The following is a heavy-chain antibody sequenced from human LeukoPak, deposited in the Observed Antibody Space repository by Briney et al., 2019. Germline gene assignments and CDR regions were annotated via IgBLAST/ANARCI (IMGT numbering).Heavy chain of an antibody. CDR1: GGSFSGYY. D-gene: IGHD5-24*01. J-gene: IGHJ4*02. CDR3: ARVFGDGYNAHFDY. CDR2: INHSGST. Sequence: SETLSLTCAVYGGSFSGYYWSWSRQPPGKGLELIGEINHSGSTNYNPSLKSRVTISVDTSKNQFSLKLSSVTAADTAVYYCARVFGDGYNAHFDYWGQGTLVTVSS. V-gene: IGHV4-34*01.